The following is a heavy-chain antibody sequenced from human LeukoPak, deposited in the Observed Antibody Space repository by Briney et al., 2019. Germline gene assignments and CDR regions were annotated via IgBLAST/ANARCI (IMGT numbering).Heavy chain of an antibody. J-gene: IGHJ3*02. CDR2: INDHGSST. D-gene: IGHD6-19*01. CDR1: GFTLSSYW. V-gene: IGHV3-74*01. CDR3: ARIPVGGNRAFDI. Sequence: GGFLRLSCAASGFTLSSYWMHWVRHGPENGLVCVSRINDHGSSTDYADSVKGRFTISRDNGKNTLYLQMNSLRAEDTAVYYCARIPVGGNRAFDIWGQGTMVTVSS.